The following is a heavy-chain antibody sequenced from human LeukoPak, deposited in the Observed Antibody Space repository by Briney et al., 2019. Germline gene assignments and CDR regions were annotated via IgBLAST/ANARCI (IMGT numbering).Heavy chain of an antibody. J-gene: IGHJ4*02. CDR3: ASRGPGAGTIGPHFDY. D-gene: IGHD3-16*01. CDR2: IIPSFGTA. Sequence: SVKVSCMASGCTFISYPISWVRQAPGQGLEWMGGIIPSFGTANYARKFQGRVTITADESTSTAYMELSSLRSEDTAVYYCASRGPGAGTIGPHFDYWGQGTLVTVSS. V-gene: IGHV1-69*13. CDR1: GCTFISYP.